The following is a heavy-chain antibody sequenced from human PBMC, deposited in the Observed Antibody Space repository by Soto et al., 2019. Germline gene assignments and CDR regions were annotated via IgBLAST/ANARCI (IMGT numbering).Heavy chain of an antibody. J-gene: IGHJ4*02. D-gene: IGHD1-20*01. CDR2: IYYIGST. CDR3: ARGERRNWNLVDY. Sequence: GGYYCSMKRKPPGKGLEWIGNIYYIGSTSYNPSLESRVTMSVDTSKKQFSLKLTSVTAADTAVYYRARGERRNWNLVDYWGQGALVTVSS. V-gene: IGHV4-30-4*08. CDR1: GGYY.